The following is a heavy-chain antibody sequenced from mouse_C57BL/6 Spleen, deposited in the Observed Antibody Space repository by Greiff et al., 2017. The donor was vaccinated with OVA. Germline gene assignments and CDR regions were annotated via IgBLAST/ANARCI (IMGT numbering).Heavy chain of an antibody. CDR3: ARRNGNYPYYAMDY. V-gene: IGHV1-50*01. D-gene: IGHD2-1*01. CDR1: GYTFTSYW. J-gene: IGHJ4*01. Sequence: QVHVKQSGAELVKPGASVKLSCKASGYTFTSYWMQWVKQRPGQGLEWIGEIDPSDSYTNYNQKFKGKATLTVDTSSSTAYMQLSSLTSEDSAVYYCARRNGNYPYYAMDYWGQGTSVTVSS. CDR2: IDPSDSYT.